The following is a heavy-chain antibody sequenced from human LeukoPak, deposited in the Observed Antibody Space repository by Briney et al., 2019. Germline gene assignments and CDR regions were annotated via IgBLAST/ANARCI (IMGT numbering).Heavy chain of an antibody. Sequence: ASVKVSCKASGGTFSSYAISWVRQAPGQGLEWMGRIIPILGIANYAQKFQGRVTITADKSTSTACMELSSLRSEDTAVYYCARDCCSSTSCYDYYYYGMDVWGQGTTVTVSS. J-gene: IGHJ6*02. CDR3: ARDCCSSTSCYDYYYYGMDV. D-gene: IGHD2-2*01. CDR1: GGTFSSYA. V-gene: IGHV1-69*04. CDR2: IIPILGIA.